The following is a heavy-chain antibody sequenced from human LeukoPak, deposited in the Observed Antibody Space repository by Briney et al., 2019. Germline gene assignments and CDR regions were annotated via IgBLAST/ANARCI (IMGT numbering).Heavy chain of an antibody. V-gene: IGHV3-9*01. D-gene: IGHD3-10*01. CDR1: GFTVDDYA. CDR3: AKGTMVRGVSTAGAIDY. CDR2: ISWNSGSI. J-gene: IGHJ4*02. Sequence: PGGALRLSCAASGFTVDDYAMHWVRQAPGEGLEWGSGISWNSGSIGYADSVKGRFTISRDNAKNSMYLQMNSLRAEDTALYYCAKGTMVRGVSTAGAIDYWGQGKLVTVSS.